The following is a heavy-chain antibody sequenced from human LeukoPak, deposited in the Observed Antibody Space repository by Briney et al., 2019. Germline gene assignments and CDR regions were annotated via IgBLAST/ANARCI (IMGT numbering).Heavy chain of an antibody. D-gene: IGHD4-17*01. V-gene: IGHV4-39*07. Sequence: SETLSLTCTVSGGSISSSSYYWGWIRQPPGKGLEWIGSIYYSGSTYYNPSLKSRVTISVDTSKNQFSLKLSSVTAADTAVYYCARSKDGDFDYWGQGTLVTVSS. J-gene: IGHJ4*02. CDR1: GGSISSSSYY. CDR2: IYYSGST. CDR3: ARSKDGDFDY.